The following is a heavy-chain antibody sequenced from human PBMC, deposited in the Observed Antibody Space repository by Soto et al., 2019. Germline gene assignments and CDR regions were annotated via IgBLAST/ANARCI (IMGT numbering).Heavy chain of an antibody. Sequence: QVQLQESGPGLVKPSQTLSLTCTVSGGSISSGGYYWSWIRQPPGKGLEWIGYIYYSGSTYYNPAHKSRVTISVDTSKNQFSLKLSSVTAADTAVYYGARERGAGLYYFDYWGQGTLVTVSS. CDR2: IYYSGST. CDR3: ARERGAGLYYFDY. J-gene: IGHJ4*02. CDR1: GGSISSGGYY. V-gene: IGHV4-31*03. D-gene: IGHD3-10*01.